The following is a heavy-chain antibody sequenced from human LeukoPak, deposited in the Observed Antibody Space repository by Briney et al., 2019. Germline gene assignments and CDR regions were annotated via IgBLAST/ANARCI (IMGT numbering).Heavy chain of an antibody. J-gene: IGHJ4*02. D-gene: IGHD1-26*01. CDR3: ARDRAWELHNFDY. CDR1: GYTFTGYY. V-gene: IGHV1-2*02. CDR2: INPNSGGT. Sequence: GASVKVSCKASGYTFTGYYMHWVRQAPGQGLEWMGWINPNSGGTNYAQKFQGRVTVTRDTSISTAYMELSRLRSDDTAVYYCARDRAWELHNFDYWGQGTLVTVSS.